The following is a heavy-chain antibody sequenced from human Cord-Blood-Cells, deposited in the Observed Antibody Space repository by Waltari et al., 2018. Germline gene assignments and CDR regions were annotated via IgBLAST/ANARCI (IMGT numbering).Heavy chain of an antibody. D-gene: IGHD3-3*01. CDR3: ATLYYDFWSGYQNFDY. V-gene: IGHV7-4-1*02. CDR1: GYTFTTSA. CDR2: INTNTGNP. Sequence: QVQLVQSGSELKKPGASVKVYCKASGYTFTTSAMNWVGQAPGQGLEWMGWINTNTGNPTYAQGFTGRFVFSLDTSVSTAYLQISSLKAEDTAVYYCATLYYDFWSGYQNFDYWGQGTLVTVSS. J-gene: IGHJ4*02.